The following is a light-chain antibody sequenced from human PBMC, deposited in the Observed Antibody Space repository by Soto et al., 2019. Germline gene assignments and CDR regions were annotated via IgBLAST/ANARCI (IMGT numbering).Light chain of an antibody. CDR2: GAS. V-gene: IGKV1-39*01. CDR3: QQSYSLPLT. J-gene: IGKJ3*01. CDR1: QSISDY. Sequence: DIKMNQPPSSLLASVGDRVAITCRSSQSISDYLNWYQQIPGKALKLVIYGASNLQSGVPPRFSGSGSGSEFTLTISGLQPDDFAIYFCQQSYSLPLTVGPGTKVDVK.